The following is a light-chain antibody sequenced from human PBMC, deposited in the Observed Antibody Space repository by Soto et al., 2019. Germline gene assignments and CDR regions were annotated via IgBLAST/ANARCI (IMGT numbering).Light chain of an antibody. V-gene: IGLV2-14*01. CDR1: SSDVGGYNY. Sequence: QSALTQPASVSGSPGQSITISCTGTSSDVGGYNYVSWYQQHPGKANKLMIYDVSNRPSGVSNRFSGSKSGNTASLTISGLQAEDEADYYCSSYTSSSLYVFGTGTKVTVL. CDR2: DVS. J-gene: IGLJ1*01. CDR3: SSYTSSSLYV.